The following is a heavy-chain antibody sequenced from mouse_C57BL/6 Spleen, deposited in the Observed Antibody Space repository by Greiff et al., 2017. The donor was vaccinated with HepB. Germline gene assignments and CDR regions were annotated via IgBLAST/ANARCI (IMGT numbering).Heavy chain of an antibody. Sequence: EVKLVESGGGLVKPGGSLKLSCAASGFTFSDYGMHWVRQAPEKGLEWVAYISSGSSTIYYADTVKGRFTISRDNAKNTLFLQMTSLRSEDTAMYYCAREDYYYGSSYFDYWGQGTTLTVSS. CDR3: AREDYYYGSSYFDY. CDR2: ISSGSSTI. D-gene: IGHD1-1*01. V-gene: IGHV5-17*01. J-gene: IGHJ2*01. CDR1: GFTFSDYG.